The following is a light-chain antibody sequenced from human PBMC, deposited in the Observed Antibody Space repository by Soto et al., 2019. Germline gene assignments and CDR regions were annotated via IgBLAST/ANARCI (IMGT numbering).Light chain of an antibody. CDR1: QSVSSS. CDR3: QQRSNWPPWT. J-gene: IGKJ1*01. CDR2: DAS. V-gene: IGKV3-11*01. Sequence: EIVLTQYTATLSLSPGERATLSCRASQSVSSSLAWYQQNPGQAPRLLIYDASNRATGIPARFSGSGSGTDFTLTISSLEPEDFAVYYCQQRSNWPPWTFGQGSMVDI.